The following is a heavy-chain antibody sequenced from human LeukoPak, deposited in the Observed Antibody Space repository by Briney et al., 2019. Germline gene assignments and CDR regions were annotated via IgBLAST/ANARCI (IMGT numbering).Heavy chain of an antibody. V-gene: IGHV3-64D*09. J-gene: IGHJ4*02. CDR2: INGNGDST. Sequence: RGSLRLSCSAFGFTFSPFGMHWVRQAPGKGLEYVSAINGNGDSTYYADSARGRFTFSRDNSRNTLYLQMNSLRAEDTAVYYCVKSYSGSYFRLFESWGQGTLVTVSS. CDR3: VKSYSGSYFRLFES. CDR1: GFTFSPFG. D-gene: IGHD1-26*01.